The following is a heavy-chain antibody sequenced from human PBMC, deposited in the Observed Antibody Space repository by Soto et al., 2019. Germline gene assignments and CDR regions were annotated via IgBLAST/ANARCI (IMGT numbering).Heavy chain of an antibody. V-gene: IGHV3-11*01. CDR1: GFTFSDYY. Sequence: LGGSLRLSCAASGFTFSDYYMSWIRQAPGKGLEWLSYISTSGSTIHYADSVKGRFTISRDNAKNSLYLQMDSLRAEDTAVYYCARGNHGYSYGYGYSYYYMDVWGKGTTVTVSS. J-gene: IGHJ6*03. D-gene: IGHD5-18*01. CDR3: ARGNHGYSYGYGYSYYYMDV. CDR2: ISTSGSTI.